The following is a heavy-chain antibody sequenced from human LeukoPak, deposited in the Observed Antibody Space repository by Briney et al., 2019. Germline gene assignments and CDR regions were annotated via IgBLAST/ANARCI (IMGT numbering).Heavy chain of an antibody. J-gene: IGHJ2*01. CDR3: ARETARMRTTVSHFDL. V-gene: IGHV3-72*01. Sequence: GGSLRLSCAASGFTFSSYSMNWVRQAPGKGLEWVGRTRNKANSYTTEYAASVKGRFTISRDDSKNSLYLQMNSLRAEDTAVYYCARETARMRTTVSHFDLWGRGTLVTVSS. CDR2: TRNKANSYTT. D-gene: IGHD4-17*01. CDR1: GFTFSSYS.